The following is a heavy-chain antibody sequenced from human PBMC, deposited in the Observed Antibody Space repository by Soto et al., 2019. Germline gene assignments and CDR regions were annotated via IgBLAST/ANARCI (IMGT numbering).Heavy chain of an antibody. Sequence: QVQLVQSGAEVKKPGASVKVSCKASGYTFTNYAMHWVRQAPGQRLEWMGWVNAGNGNTKYSLKFQGRVTITRDTSASTAYMELSSLRSEDTAVYYCARGLAPYYFDYWGQGTLVTVSS. CDR2: VNAGNGNT. CDR3: ARGLAPYYFDY. J-gene: IGHJ4*02. D-gene: IGHD6-19*01. V-gene: IGHV1-3*01. CDR1: GYTFTNYA.